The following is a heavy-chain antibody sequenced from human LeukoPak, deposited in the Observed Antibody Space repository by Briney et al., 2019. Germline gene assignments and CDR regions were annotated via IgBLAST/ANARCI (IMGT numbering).Heavy chain of an antibody. J-gene: IGHJ4*02. CDR3: AREGIWFGELPIPSDYDY. V-gene: IGHV3-21*01. CDR2: ISSGSYI. CDR1: GFTFSSYS. Sequence: GGSLRLSCAASGFTFSSYSMNWVRQAPGKGLVWVSSISSGSYIYYADSVKGRFTISRDNAKNSLYLQMNSLRAEDTAVYYCAREGIWFGELPIPSDYDYCGQGTLVTVSS. D-gene: IGHD3-10*01.